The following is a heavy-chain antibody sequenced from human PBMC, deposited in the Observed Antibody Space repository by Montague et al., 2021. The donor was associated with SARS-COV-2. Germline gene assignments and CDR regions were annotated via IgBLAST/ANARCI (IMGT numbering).Heavy chain of an antibody. CDR1: GGSISSSSYY. CDR3: ARVISRQNNNVVVGLYYFDY. CDR2: IYYSGST. Sequence: SETLSLTCTVSGGSISSSSYYWGWIRQPPGKGLEWIGSIYYSGSTYYNPSLKSRVTISVDTSKNQFSLKLSSVTAADTAVYYCARVISRQNNNVVVGLYYFDYWGQGTLVTASS. D-gene: IGHD2-15*01. V-gene: IGHV4-39*07. J-gene: IGHJ4*02.